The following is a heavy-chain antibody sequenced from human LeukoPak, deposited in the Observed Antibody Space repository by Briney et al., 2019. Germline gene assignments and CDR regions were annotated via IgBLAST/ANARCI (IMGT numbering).Heavy chain of an antibody. D-gene: IGHD2-8*01. J-gene: IGHJ5*02. V-gene: IGHV1-18*01. CDR1: GGTFSRYA. CDR2: ISGYDGNT. Sequence: ASVKVSCKASGGTFSRYAISWVRQAPGQGLEWMGWISGYDGNTNYPQRLQGRVTIATDTSTSTAYMELRNLRSDDTAVYYCARESSNGWFDPWGQGTLVTVSS. CDR3: ARESSNGWFDP.